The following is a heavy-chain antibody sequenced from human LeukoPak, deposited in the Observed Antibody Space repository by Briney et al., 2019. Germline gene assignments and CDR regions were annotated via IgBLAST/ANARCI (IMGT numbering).Heavy chain of an antibody. CDR2: IFPGDSNT. D-gene: IGHD3-9*01. CDR1: GYSFTSYW. Sequence: GESLKISCKGSGYSFTSYWIGWMRQMPGKGLEWMGIIFPGDSNTIYSPSFQGQVTISADKSINTAYLQWSSLKASDTAMYYCARHLRSATVDYWGQGTLVTVSS. CDR3: ARHLRSATVDY. V-gene: IGHV5-51*01. J-gene: IGHJ4*02.